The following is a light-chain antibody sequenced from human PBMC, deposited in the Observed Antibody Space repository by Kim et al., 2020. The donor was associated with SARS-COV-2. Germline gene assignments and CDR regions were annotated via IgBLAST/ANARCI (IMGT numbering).Light chain of an antibody. V-gene: IGLV2-14*03. CDR2: DVS. CDR1: DYDIGYYYY. CDR3: ASYTISASLI. Sequence: QSALTQPASVSGSPGQSITISCTGTDYDIGYYYYVSWYQHHPGKVPKLIIYDVSERPSGVSDRFSGSKSGNTASLTISDLQAEDESDYYCASYTISASLIFGGGTRLTVL. J-gene: IGLJ2*01.